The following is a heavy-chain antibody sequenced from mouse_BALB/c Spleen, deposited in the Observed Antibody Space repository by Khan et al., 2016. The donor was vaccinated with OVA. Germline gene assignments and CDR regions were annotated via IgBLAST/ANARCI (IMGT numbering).Heavy chain of an antibody. CDR3: TRHGSSYEARDY. V-gene: IGHV1-69*02. J-gene: IGHJ4*01. CDR1: GYTFTSYW. D-gene: IGHD1-1*01. CDR2: IYTSDSYT. Sequence: QVQLQQPGAELVRPGASVKLSCKASGYTFTSYWINWVKQRPGQGLEWIGHIYTSDSYTDYNQKFKDKATLTVDKSSSTAYMQLRSPTSEDSAVYCCTRHGSSYEARDYWGQGTAVTVAS.